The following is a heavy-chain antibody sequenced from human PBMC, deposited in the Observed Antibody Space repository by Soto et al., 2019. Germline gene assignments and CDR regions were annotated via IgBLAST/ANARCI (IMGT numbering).Heavy chain of an antibody. D-gene: IGHD2-21*01. CDR2: IWYDGSNK. CDR3: ARSSYCGGDCFSHYYYSYMDV. CDR1: GFTFSSYG. V-gene: IGHV3-33*01. J-gene: IGHJ6*03. Sequence: GGSLRLSCAASGFTFSSYGMHWVRQAPGKGLEWVAVIWYDGSNKYYADSVKGRFTISRDNSKNTLYLQMNSLRAEDTAVYCCARSSYCGGDCFSHYYYSYMDVWGKGTTVTVSS.